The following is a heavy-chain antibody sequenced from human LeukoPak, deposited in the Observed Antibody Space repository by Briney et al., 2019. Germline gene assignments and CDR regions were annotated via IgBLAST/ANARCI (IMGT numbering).Heavy chain of an antibody. V-gene: IGHV4-61*02. J-gene: IGHJ5*02. CDR3: AGGMVRGVITLKHNWFDP. CDR1: GGSISSGSYY. CDR2: IYTSGST. Sequence: PSETLSLTCTVSGGSISSGSYYWSWIRQPAGKGLEWIGRIYTSGSTNYNPSLKSRVTISVDTSKNQFSLKLSSVTAADTAVYYCAGGMVRGVITLKHNWFDPWGQGTLVTVSS. D-gene: IGHD3-10*01.